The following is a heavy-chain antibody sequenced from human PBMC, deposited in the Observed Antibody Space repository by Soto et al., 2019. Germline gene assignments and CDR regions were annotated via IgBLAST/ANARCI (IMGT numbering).Heavy chain of an antibody. J-gene: IGHJ5*02. Sequence: PGGSLRLSCAASGFSLINFWMAWVRQTGKGLEWVANINQDGTKKNYVDSVKGRFTISRDNAQKSLYLQMNNLRTEDTAMYYCLSGNSPSSTWGQGTLVTVS. CDR2: INQDGTKK. D-gene: IGHD5-12*01. V-gene: IGHV3-7*02. CDR3: LSGNSPSST. CDR1: GFSLINFW.